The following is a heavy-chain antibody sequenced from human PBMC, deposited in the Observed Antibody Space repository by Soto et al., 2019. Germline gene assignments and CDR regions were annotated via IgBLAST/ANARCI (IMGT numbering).Heavy chain of an antibody. CDR3: ARASYYDDSSGRSGYFDY. CDR1: GFTFSDYY. V-gene: IGHV3-11*01. Sequence: GGSLRLSCAASGFTFSDYYMSWIRQAPGKGLEWVSYISSSGSTIYYADSVKGRFTISRDNAKNSLYLQMNSLRAEDTAVYYCARASYYDDSSGRSGYFDYWGQGTLVTVSS. CDR2: ISSSGSTI. J-gene: IGHJ4*02. D-gene: IGHD3-22*01.